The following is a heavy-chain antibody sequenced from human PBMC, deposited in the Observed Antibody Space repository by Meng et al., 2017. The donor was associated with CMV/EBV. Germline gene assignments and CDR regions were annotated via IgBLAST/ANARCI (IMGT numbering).Heavy chain of an antibody. CDR1: GGSFSGYY. Sequence: GSLRLSCAVYGGSFSGYYWSWIRQPPGKGLEWIGSIYYSGTTYYNPSLKSRVTISVDTSKNQFSLNLTSVTAADTAVYYCARRGGWFEPWGQGTLVTVSS. CDR2: IYYSGTT. J-gene: IGHJ5*02. CDR3: ARRGGWFEP. D-gene: IGHD3-16*01. V-gene: IGHV4-34*01.